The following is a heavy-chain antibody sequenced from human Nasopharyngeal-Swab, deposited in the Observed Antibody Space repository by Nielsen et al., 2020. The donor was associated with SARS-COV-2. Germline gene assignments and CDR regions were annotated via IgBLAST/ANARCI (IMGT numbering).Heavy chain of an antibody. CDR3: AREIGYGSLGNWFDP. V-gene: IGHV1-2*04. J-gene: IGHJ5*02. CDR1: GYTFTGYY. CDR2: INPNSGGT. D-gene: IGHD3-10*01. Sequence: ASVKVSCKASGYTFTGYYMHWVRQAPGQGLEWMGWINPNSGGTNYAQKFQGWVTMPRDTSISTAYMELSRLRSDDTAVYYCAREIGYGSLGNWFDPWGQGTLVTVSS.